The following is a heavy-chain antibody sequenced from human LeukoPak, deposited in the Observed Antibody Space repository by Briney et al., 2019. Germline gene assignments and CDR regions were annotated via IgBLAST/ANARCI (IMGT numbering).Heavy chain of an antibody. J-gene: IGHJ6*03. CDR2: IKQDGSEK. Sequence: GGSLRLSCAASGFAFSSYWMHWVRQAPGKGLEWVANIKQDGSEKYYVDSVKGRFTISRDNAKNSLYLQMNSLRAEDTAVYYCARVPYCSSTSCYYYYYYMDVWGKGTTVTVSS. CDR1: GFAFSSYW. V-gene: IGHV3-7*01. D-gene: IGHD2-2*01. CDR3: ARVPYCSSTSCYYYYYYMDV.